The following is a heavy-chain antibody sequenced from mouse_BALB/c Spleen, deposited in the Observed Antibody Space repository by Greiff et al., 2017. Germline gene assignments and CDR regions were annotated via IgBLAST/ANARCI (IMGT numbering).Heavy chain of an antibody. D-gene: IGHD2-1*01. V-gene: IGHV5-4*02. CDR1: GFTFSDYY. Sequence: EVQGVESGGGLVKPGGSLKLSCAASGFTFSDYYMYWVRQTPEKRLEWVATISDGGSYTYYPESVKGRFTISRDNAKNNLYLQMSSLKSEDTAMYYCARRVYYGNYGAMDYWGQGTSVTVSS. CDR2: ISDGGSYT. CDR3: ARRVYYGNYGAMDY. J-gene: IGHJ4*01.